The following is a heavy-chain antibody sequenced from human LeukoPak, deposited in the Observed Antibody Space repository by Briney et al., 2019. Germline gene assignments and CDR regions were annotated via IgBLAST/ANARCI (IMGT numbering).Heavy chain of an antibody. V-gene: IGHV1-18*01. Sequence: GASVKVSCKASGYTFTSYGISWVRQAPGQGLEWMGWISAYNGNTNYAQKLQGRVTMTTDTSTSTAYMELSRLRSEDTAVYYCARAAGPLQSRGLTWGQGTLVTVSS. CDR1: GYTFTSYG. CDR3: ARAAGPLQSRGLT. J-gene: IGHJ5*02. CDR2: ISAYNGNT. D-gene: IGHD2-2*01.